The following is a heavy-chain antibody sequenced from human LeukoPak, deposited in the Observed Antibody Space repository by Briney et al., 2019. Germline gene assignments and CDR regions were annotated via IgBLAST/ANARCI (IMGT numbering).Heavy chain of an antibody. J-gene: IGHJ4*02. D-gene: IGHD3-22*01. CDR3: ARGYDSSGFDY. CDR2: IYHSGST. CDR1: GGSISSGGYS. V-gene: IGHV4-30-2*01. Sequence: SETLSLTCAVSGGSISSGGYSWSWIRQPPGKGLEWIGYIYHSGSTYYNPSLKSRVTISVDRSKNQFSLKLSSVTAADTAVYYCARGYDSSGFDYWGREPWSPSPQ.